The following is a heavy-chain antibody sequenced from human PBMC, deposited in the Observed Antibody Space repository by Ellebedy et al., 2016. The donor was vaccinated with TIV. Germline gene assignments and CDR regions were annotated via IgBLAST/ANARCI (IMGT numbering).Heavy chain of an antibody. J-gene: IGHJ4*02. D-gene: IGHD6-6*01. CDR3: VRAIGTSSSY. CDR1: GFTFSAYW. CDR2: IKQDRSEK. Sequence: GGSLRLSXAASGFTFSAYWMHWVRQAPGKGLEWVANIKQDRSEKYYVDSVKGRFTISRDNAKNSLYLQMNSLRAEDTAVYYCVRAIGTSSSYWGQGTLVTVSS. V-gene: IGHV3-7*01.